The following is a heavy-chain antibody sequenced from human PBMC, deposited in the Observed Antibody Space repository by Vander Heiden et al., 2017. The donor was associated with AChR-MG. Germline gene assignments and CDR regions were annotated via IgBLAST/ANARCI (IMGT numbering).Heavy chain of an antibody. CDR2: IIPILGIA. J-gene: IGHJ4*02. CDR1: GGTFSSYA. D-gene: IGHD3-22*01. Sequence: QVQLVQSGAEVKKPGSSVKVSCKASGGTFSSYAISWVRQAPGQGLEWMGRIIPILGIANYAQKFQGRVTITADKSTSTAYMELSSLRSEDTAVYYCARDRGDYDSSGYGFDYWGQGTLVTVSS. CDR3: ARDRGDYDSSGYGFDY. V-gene: IGHV1-69*04.